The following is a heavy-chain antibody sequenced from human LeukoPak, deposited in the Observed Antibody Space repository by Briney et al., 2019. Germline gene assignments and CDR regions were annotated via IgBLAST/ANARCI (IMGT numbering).Heavy chain of an antibody. CDR3: ATGLLRYFDWFRRGPSDAFDI. CDR2: FDPEDGET. J-gene: IGHJ3*02. V-gene: IGHV1-24*01. Sequence: ASVKVSYKVSGYTLTELSMHWVRQAPGKGLEWMGGFDPEDGETIYAQKFQGRVTMTEDTSTDTAYMELSSLRSEDTAVYYCATGLLRYFDWFRRGPSDAFDIWGQGTMVTVSS. CDR1: GYTLTELS. D-gene: IGHD3-9*01.